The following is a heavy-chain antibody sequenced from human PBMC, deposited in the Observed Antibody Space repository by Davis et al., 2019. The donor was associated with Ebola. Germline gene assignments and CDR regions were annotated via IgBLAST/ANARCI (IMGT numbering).Heavy chain of an antibody. J-gene: IGHJ2*01. CDR3: ARWGLGVTPNWYFDL. Sequence: MPSETLSLTCSVSGGSISGYFWSWVRQPPGKGLEWLGFISYSGSTNYNPSLKSRVTISVDTSKNQFSLKLTSVTAADTAVYYCARWGLGVTPNWYFDLWGRGTLVSVS. CDR1: GGSISGYF. CDR2: ISYSGST. D-gene: IGHD2-21*02. V-gene: IGHV4-59*01.